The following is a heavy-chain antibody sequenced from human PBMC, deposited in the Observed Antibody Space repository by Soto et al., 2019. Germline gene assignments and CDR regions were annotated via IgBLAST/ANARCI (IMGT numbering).Heavy chain of an antibody. Sequence: RXVSLRLSCAASGFSFTNFAMSWVRQAPGKGLEWVAGIGASGDITWYADSVKGRLSISRDNSKNTLYLQLNSLRFEDTAVYYCAKDDFTDRGDDYFDYWGPGTLVTVSS. D-gene: IGHD2-21*02. CDR3: AKDDFTDRGDDYFDY. CDR1: GFSFTNFA. V-gene: IGHV3-23*01. CDR2: IGASGDIT. J-gene: IGHJ4*02.